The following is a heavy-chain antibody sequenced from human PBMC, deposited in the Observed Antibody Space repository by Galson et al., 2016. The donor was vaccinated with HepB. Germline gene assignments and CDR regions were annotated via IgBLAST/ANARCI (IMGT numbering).Heavy chain of an antibody. CDR1: GFTFRNHQ. Sequence: SLRLSCAVSGFTFRNHQMHWVRQVPGKGLVWVSRIEGDGSRPIYADSVKGRFTTSRDNAENTLYLQMNNLRAEDTAVYYCARDLSGPDYWCQGTLVTVSS. CDR2: IEGDGSRP. V-gene: IGHV3-74*01. J-gene: IGHJ4*02. CDR3: ARDLSGPDY.